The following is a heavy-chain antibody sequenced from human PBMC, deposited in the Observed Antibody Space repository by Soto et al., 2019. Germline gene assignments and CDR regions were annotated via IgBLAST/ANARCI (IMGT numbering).Heavy chain of an antibody. CDR3: ARNIVVVPAAKGGFDY. CDR2: MNPNSGNT. Sequence: ASVKVSCKASGYTFTSYDINWVRQATGQGLEWMGWMNPNSGNTGYAQKFQGRVTMTRNTSISTAYMELSSLRSEDTAVYYCARNIVVVPAAKGGFDYWGQGTLVTVSS. V-gene: IGHV1-8*01. D-gene: IGHD2-2*01. J-gene: IGHJ4*02. CDR1: GYTFTSYD.